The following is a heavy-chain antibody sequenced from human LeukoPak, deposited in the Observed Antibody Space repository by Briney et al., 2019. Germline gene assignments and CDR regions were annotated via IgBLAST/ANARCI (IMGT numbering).Heavy chain of an antibody. D-gene: IGHD5-18*01. CDR1: GFTFSSYG. Sequence: GGSLRLSCAASGFTFSSYGMHWVRQAPGKWLDWVAVISNDGSKKYYADSVKGRFTISRDNSKNTLSLQVSSLRTEDTAVYYCAKDRYSYAFEYSDSWGQGSPVTVSS. V-gene: IGHV3-30*18. CDR2: ISNDGSKK. J-gene: IGHJ4*02. CDR3: AKDRYSYAFEYSDS.